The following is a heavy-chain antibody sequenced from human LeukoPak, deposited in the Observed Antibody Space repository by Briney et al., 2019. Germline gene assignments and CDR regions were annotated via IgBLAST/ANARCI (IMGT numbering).Heavy chain of an antibody. CDR3: AIGSIAAAGSWFDP. V-gene: IGHV4-34*01. CDR1: GGSFSGYY. Sequence: SETLSLTCAVYGGSFSGYYWSWIRQPPGKGLEWIGEINHSGSTNYNPSLKSRVTISVDTSKNQFSLKLSSVTAADTAVYYCAIGSIAAAGSWFDPWGQGTLVTVSS. CDR2: INHSGST. D-gene: IGHD6-13*01. J-gene: IGHJ5*02.